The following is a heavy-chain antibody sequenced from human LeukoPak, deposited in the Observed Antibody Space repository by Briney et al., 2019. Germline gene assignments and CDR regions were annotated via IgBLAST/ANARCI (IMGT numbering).Heavy chain of an antibody. CDR2: IIPIFGTA. CDR1: GGTFSSYA. V-gene: IGHV1-69*13. D-gene: IGHD6-13*01. CDR3: AREERGYSSSWDIDYFDY. Sequence: GASVKVSCKASGGTFSSYAISWVRQAPGQGLEWMGGIIPIFGTANYAQKFQGRVTITADESTSTVYMELSSLRSEDTAVYYCAREERGYSSSWDIDYFDYWGQGTLVTVSS. J-gene: IGHJ4*02.